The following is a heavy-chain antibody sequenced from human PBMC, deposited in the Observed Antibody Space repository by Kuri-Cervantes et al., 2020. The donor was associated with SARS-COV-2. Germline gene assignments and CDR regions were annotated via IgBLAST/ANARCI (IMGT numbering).Heavy chain of an antibody. CDR2: IIPIFGTA. CDR3: ARDAGDSIGNSSSGY. Sequence: AVTASCQASGGTFSSYAISWVRQAPGQGLEWMGVIIPIFGTANYAQKFQGRVTITADESTSTAYMELSSLRSEDTAVYYCARDAGDSIGNSSSGYWGQGTLVTVSS. CDR1: GGTFSSYA. J-gene: IGHJ4*02. D-gene: IGHD6-6*01. V-gene: IGHV1-69*13.